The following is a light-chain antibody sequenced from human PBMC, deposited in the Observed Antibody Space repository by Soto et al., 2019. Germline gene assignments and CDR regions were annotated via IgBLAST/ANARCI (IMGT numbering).Light chain of an antibody. CDR3: SSYTSSSTYV. Sequence: SVLTQPASVSGSPGQSITISCTGTSSDVGGYHYVSWYQQYPGKAPKVMIYDVSNRPSGVSNRFSGSKSGTTASLTISGLQAEDEADYYCSSYTSSSTYVFGTGTQLTVL. CDR2: DVS. V-gene: IGLV2-14*01. J-gene: IGLJ1*01. CDR1: SSDVGGYHY.